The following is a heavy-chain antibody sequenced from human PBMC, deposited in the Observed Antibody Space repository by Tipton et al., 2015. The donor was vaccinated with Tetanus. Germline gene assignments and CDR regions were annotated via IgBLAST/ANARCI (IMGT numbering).Heavy chain of an antibody. CDR1: GFTFSSYA. Sequence: SLRLSCAASGFTFSSYAMNWVRQAPGKGLEWVSSISASGYTNYADSVKGRFTLSRDNSRNTAYLQMNSLRAQDTAVYFCARGDPRWGFVYALDHWGQGTPVTVSS. CDR2: ISASGYT. CDR3: ARGDPRWGFVYALDH. V-gene: IGHV3-23*01. D-gene: IGHD5/OR15-5a*01. J-gene: IGHJ4*02.